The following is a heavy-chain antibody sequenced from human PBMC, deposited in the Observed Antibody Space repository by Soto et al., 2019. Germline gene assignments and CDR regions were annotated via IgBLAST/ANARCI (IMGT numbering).Heavy chain of an antibody. CDR1: GFTFSSYS. CDR3: ARDHRYYDSSGYYSWFDP. Sequence: GGSLRLSCAASGFTFSSYSMNWVRQAPGKGLEWVSYISSSSSTIYYADSVKGRFTISRDNAKNSLYLQMNSLRDEDTAVYYCARDHRYYDSSGYYSWFDPWGQGTLVTVSS. J-gene: IGHJ5*02. CDR2: ISSSSSTI. D-gene: IGHD3-22*01. V-gene: IGHV3-48*02.